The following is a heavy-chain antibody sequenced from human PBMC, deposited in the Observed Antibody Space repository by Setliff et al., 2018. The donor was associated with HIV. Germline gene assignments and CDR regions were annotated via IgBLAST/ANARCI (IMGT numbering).Heavy chain of an antibody. D-gene: IGHD2-2*01. Sequence: SETLSLTCTVSGGSISSHYWSWIRQPAGKGLEWIGRLDTSGSTNYNPSLKRRVAISVDTSKNQFSLKLSSVTAADTAVYSCARLDCSSSSGFVDYWGQGTLVTVSS. CDR2: LDTSGST. J-gene: IGHJ4*02. V-gene: IGHV4-4*07. CDR3: ARLDCSSSSGFVDY. CDR1: GGSISSHY.